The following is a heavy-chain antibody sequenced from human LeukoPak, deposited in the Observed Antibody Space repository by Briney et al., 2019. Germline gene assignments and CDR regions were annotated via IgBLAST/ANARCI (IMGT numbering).Heavy chain of an antibody. J-gene: IGHJ5*01. CDR1: GGSFSDYY. D-gene: IGHD2-15*01. CDR3: ARDIAINWFYS. CDR2: MYYSGTT. V-gene: IGHV4-34*01. Sequence: SETLSLTCTVYGGSFSDYYWSWIRQPPGKGLEWIGSMYYSGTTYHNPSLKSRVTISLDTSKNQFSLKLSSVTAADTAVYYCARDIAINWFYSWGQGTLVTVSS.